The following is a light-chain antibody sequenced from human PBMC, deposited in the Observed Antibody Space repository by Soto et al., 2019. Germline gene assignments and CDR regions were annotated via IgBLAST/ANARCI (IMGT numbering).Light chain of an antibody. CDR1: QSVSSAY. CDR3: QQYGSSSTWT. Sequence: EIVLTQSPGTLSLSPGERATLSCRASQSVSSAYLAWYQHKPGQPPTLLIYAASSRVTGLPDRFSGSGSGTDFTLTISRREPEDFAVYYCQQYGSSSTWTFGQGTKVEIK. J-gene: IGKJ1*01. V-gene: IGKV3-20*01. CDR2: AAS.